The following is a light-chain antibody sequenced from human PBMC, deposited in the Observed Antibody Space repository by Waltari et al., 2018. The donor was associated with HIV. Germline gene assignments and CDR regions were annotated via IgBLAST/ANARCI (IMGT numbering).Light chain of an antibody. CDR2: DVN. CDR1: GSDVGDYKY. Sequence: QSALTQPASVSGSPEQSITISCPGAGSDVGDYKYVSCYQQYPGKAPKLIIYDVNKRPSGVSNRFSGSKSGNMGSLTISGLQAEDEADYYCCSYAGSSTFGFYVFGTGTKVTVL. V-gene: IGLV2-23*02. J-gene: IGLJ1*01. CDR3: CSYAGSSTFGFYV.